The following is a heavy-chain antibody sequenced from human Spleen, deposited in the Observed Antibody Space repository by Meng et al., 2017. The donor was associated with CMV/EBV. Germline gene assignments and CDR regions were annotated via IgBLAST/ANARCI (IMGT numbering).Heavy chain of an antibody. V-gene: IGHV3-7*01. J-gene: IGHJ4*02. CDR3: ARGEVLYCTNGVCLFDY. Sequence: GESLKISCAASGFTFSSYWMSWVRQAPGKGLEWVANIKQDGSEKYYVDSVEGRFTISRDNAKNSLYLQMNSLRAEDTAVYYCARGEVLYCTNGVCLFDYWGQGTLVTVSS. CDR2: IKQDGSEK. D-gene: IGHD2-8*01. CDR1: GFTFSSYW.